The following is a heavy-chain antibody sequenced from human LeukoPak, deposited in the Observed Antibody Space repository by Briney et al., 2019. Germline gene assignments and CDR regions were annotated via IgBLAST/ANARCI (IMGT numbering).Heavy chain of an antibody. D-gene: IGHD3-10*01. CDR3: ARGTITMVRGVILVDAFDI. CDR2: IGTAGDT. Sequence: GASLRPSCAASGLTFSTDDMHWVSQATGKGLGWVSAIGTAGDTYYPGSVKGRFTISRENDKNSLYLQVNSLRAGDRGVYYCARGTITMVRGVILVDAFDIWGQETMVTVSS. V-gene: IGHV3-13*01. J-gene: IGHJ3*02. CDR1: GLTFSTDD.